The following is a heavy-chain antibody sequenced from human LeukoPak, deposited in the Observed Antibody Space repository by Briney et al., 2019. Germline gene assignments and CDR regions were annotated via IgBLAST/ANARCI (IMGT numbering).Heavy chain of an antibody. CDR3: ARQYGDDRYNWFDP. J-gene: IGHJ5*02. V-gene: IGHV1-2*02. D-gene: IGHD4-17*01. Sequence: ASVKVSCKTSGYTFTGYYMHWVRQAPGQGLEWLGWLNPNTGGTNYAQKFQGRVTMTRDTSITTAYMDLSSLGSDDTAIYYCARQYGDDRYNWFDPWGQGTLVTVSS. CDR2: LNPNTGGT. CDR1: GYTFTGYY.